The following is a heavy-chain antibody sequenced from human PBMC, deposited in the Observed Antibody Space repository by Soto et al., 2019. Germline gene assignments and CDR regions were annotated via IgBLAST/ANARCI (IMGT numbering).Heavy chain of an antibody. V-gene: IGHV4-59*01. Sequence: SETLSLTCTVSGGSISSYYWSWIRQPPGKGLEWIGYIYYSGSTNYNPSIKSRVTISVETSKNQFSMKLSSLTTADTAVYYCAREGRYYDSSGYYYVGWFDPWGQGTLVTVS. CDR3: AREGRYYDSSGYYYVGWFDP. J-gene: IGHJ5*02. D-gene: IGHD3-22*01. CDR1: GGSISSYY. CDR2: IYYSGST.